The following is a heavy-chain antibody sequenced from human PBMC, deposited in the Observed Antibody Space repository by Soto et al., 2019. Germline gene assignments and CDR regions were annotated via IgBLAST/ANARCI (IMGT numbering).Heavy chain of an antibody. CDR1: GFTFSSYS. J-gene: IGHJ6*02. Sequence: EVQLVESGGGLVQPGGSLRLSCAASGFTFSSYSMNWVRQAPGKGLEWVSYISSSSSTIYYADSVKGRFTISRDNAKNSLYLQMNSLRAEDTAVYYCARDWHMVRGLGGMDVWGQGTTVTVSS. CDR2: ISSSSSTI. CDR3: ARDWHMVRGLGGMDV. V-gene: IGHV3-48*01. D-gene: IGHD3-10*01.